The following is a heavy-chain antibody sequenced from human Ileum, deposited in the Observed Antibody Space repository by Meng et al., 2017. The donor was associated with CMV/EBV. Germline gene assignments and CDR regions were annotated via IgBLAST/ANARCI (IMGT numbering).Heavy chain of an antibody. Sequence: ASGFTFSSYAMSWVRQAPGKGLEWVSAISGSGGSTYYADSVKGRFTISRDNSKNTLYLQMNSLRAEDTAVYYCAKSIVGATTCLDYWGQGTLVTVSS. J-gene: IGHJ4*02. CDR2: ISGSGGST. CDR1: GFTFSSYA. V-gene: IGHV3-23*01. CDR3: AKSIVGATTCLDY. D-gene: IGHD1-26*01.